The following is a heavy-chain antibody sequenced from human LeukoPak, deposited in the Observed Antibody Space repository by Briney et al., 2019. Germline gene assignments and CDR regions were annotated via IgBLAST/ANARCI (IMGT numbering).Heavy chain of an antibody. Sequence: GASVKVSCKASGYAFTSYGISWVRQAPGQGLEWMGWISAYNGNTNYAQKLQGRVTMTTDTSTSTAYMELRSLRSDDTAVYYCARDPQHQLLFGYYYMDVWGKGTTVTVSS. CDR1: GYAFTSYG. J-gene: IGHJ6*03. V-gene: IGHV1-18*01. CDR3: ARDPQHQLLFGYYYMDV. D-gene: IGHD2-2*01. CDR2: ISAYNGNT.